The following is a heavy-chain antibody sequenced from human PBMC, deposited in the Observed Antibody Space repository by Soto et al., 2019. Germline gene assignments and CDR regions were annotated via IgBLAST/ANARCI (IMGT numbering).Heavy chain of an antibody. CDR3: ARHPNYGDYTNWFDP. J-gene: IGHJ5*02. CDR1: GGSISSGGYS. CDR2: IYYSGST. Sequence: PSETLSLTCAVSGGSISSGGYSWSWIRQPPGKGLEWIGYIYYSGSTNYNPSLKSRVTISVDTSKNQFSLKLSSVTAADTAVYYCARHPNYGDYTNWFDPWGQGTLVTVSS. D-gene: IGHD4-17*01. V-gene: IGHV4-61*08.